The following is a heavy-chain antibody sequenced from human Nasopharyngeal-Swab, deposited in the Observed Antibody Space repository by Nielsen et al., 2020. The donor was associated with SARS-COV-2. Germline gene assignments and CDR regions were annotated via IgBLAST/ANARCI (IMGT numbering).Heavy chain of an antibody. D-gene: IGHD5-12*01. Sequence: GESLKISCAASGFTFSSYSMNWVRQAPGKGLEWVSYISSSSSTIYYADSVKGRFTISRDNAKNSLYLQMNSLRAEDTAVYFCARDSNRGYDTFDYWGQGTLVTVSS. CDR3: ARDSNRGYDTFDY. J-gene: IGHJ4*02. CDR2: ISSSSSTI. CDR1: GFTFSSYS. V-gene: IGHV3-48*01.